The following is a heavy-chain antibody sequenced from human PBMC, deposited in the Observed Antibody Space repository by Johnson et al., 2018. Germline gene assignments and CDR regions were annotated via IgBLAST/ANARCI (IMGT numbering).Heavy chain of an antibody. Sequence: QVQLVQSGPGLVKPSETLSLTCTVSGGSISSYYWSWIRQPPGKGLEWIGYIYYSGSTNYNPSLKSRVTISVDTSKNQFSLKLSSVTAADTAVYYFAGDTHYYDSSGYLSHYYDMDVWGKGTTVTVSS. CDR1: GGSISSYY. CDR3: AGDTHYYDSSGYLSHYYDMDV. V-gene: IGHV4-59*01. D-gene: IGHD3-22*01. CDR2: IYYSGST. J-gene: IGHJ6*03.